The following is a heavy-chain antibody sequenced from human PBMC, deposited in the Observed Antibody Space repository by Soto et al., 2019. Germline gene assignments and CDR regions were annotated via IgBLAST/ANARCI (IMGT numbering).Heavy chain of an antibody. CDR3: ARQSGSYSDSAKLDY. CDR1: GGSFSGYY. CDR2: INHSGST. D-gene: IGHD1-26*01. Sequence: QVQLQQWGAGLLKPSETLSLTCAVYGGSFSGYYWSWIRQPPGKGLEWIGEINHSGSTNYNPSLKRRVTISVDTSKNQFSLKMSSVTAADTAVYYWARQSGSYSDSAKLDYWGQGTLVTVSS. V-gene: IGHV4-34*01. J-gene: IGHJ4*02.